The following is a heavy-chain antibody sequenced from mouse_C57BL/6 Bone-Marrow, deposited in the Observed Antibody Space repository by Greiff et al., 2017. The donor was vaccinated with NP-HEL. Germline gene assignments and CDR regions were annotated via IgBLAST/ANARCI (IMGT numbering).Heavy chain of an antibody. CDR2: ISGGGGNT. CDR3: ARHYDYDFDY. D-gene: IGHD2-4*01. J-gene: IGHJ2*01. V-gene: IGHV5-9*01. Sequence: EVKVEESGGGLVKPGGSLKLSCAASGFTFSSYTMSWVRQTPEKRLEWVATISGGGGNTYYPDSVKGRFTISRDNAKNTLYLQMSSLRSEDTALYYCARHYDYDFDYWGQGTTLTVSS. CDR1: GFTFSSYT.